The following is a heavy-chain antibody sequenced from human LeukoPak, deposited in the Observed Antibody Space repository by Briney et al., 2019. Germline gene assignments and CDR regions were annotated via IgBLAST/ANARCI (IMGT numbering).Heavy chain of an antibody. CDR3: AREGYCNNTIYDKPFDY. Sequence: ASVKVSCKGSDYTFTSYGISLVRQAPGQGLEWMGWISAYNGNTNYAQKLQGRVTMSTDTSTSTAYMELRSLRSDDTAVYYCAREGYCNNTIYDKPFDYWGQGTLVTVSS. CDR2: ISAYNGNT. V-gene: IGHV1-18*01. J-gene: IGHJ4*02. CDR1: DYTFTSYG. D-gene: IGHD2-2*01.